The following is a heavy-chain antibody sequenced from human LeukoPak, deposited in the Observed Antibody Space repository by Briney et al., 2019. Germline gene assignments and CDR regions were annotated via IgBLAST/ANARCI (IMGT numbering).Heavy chain of an antibody. J-gene: IGHJ4*02. V-gene: IGHV3-23*01. Sequence: GASLRLSCAASGFTFSSYWMSWVRQAPGKGLEWVSAISGTGGTTNYADSVKGRFTVSRDNSKNTLYLQMNSLRAEDTAVFYCARAALRGTYCYDCWGRGILVTVSS. CDR1: GFTFSSYW. CDR2: ISGTGGTT. D-gene: IGHD1-14*01. CDR3: ARAALRGTYCYDC.